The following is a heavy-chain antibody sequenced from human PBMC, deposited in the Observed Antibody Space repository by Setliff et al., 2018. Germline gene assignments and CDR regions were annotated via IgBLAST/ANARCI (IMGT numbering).Heavy chain of an antibody. V-gene: IGHV4-59*12. Sequence: SETLSLTCSVSGASINRDYWNWIRQPPGKGLEWIGYIHYSGSTNYNPSLKSRVTISIDTSKNQFSLKLSSVTAADTAVYYCTRGPNLYGDLDSWGLGTLFTISS. CDR2: IHYSGST. D-gene: IGHD4-17*01. CDR1: GASINRDY. CDR3: TRGPNLYGDLDS. J-gene: IGHJ4*02.